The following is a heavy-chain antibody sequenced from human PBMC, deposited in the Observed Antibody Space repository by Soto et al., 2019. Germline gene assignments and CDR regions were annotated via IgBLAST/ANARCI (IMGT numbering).Heavy chain of an antibody. V-gene: IGHV1-69*13. D-gene: IGHD3-9*01. CDR3: ARVGTIFFWFDP. J-gene: IGHJ5*02. CDR1: GGTFSSYA. CDR2: IIPIFGTA. Sequence: VASVKVSCKASGGTFSSYAISWVRQAPGQGLEWMGGIIPIFGTANYAQKFQGRVTITADESTSTAYMELSSLRSEDTAVYYCARVGTIFFWFDPWGQGTLVTSPQ.